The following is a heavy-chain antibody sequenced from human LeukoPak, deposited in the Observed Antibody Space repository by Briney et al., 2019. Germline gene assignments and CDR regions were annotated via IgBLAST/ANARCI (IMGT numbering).Heavy chain of an antibody. Sequence: PWGSERLSCAASGFTFSSYAMSWVRQAPGKGLEWVSAISGSGGSTYYADSVKGRFTISRDNSKNTLYLQMNSLRAEDTAVYYCAKGNTMIVVVSDYWGQGTLVTVSS. J-gene: IGHJ4*02. V-gene: IGHV3-23*01. D-gene: IGHD3-22*01. CDR1: GFTFSSYA. CDR2: ISGSGGST. CDR3: AKGNTMIVVVSDY.